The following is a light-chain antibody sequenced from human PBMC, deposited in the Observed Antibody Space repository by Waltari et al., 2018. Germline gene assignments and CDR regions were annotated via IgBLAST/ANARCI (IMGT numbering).Light chain of an antibody. V-gene: IGKV1-39*01. J-gene: IGKJ1*01. CDR1: QTINTN. Sequence: DIQMTQSPSSLSASVGDRVIITCRASQTINTNLNWYQPKPGKAPKLLIYVASSLQSGVPSRFSGTGSGTDFTLTINSLQPEDFATYYCQQSYSTWTFGQGTKVEIK. CDR3: QQSYSTWT. CDR2: VAS.